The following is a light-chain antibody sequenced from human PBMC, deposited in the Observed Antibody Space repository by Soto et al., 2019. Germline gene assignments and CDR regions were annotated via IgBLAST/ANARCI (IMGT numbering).Light chain of an antibody. V-gene: IGKV1-5*01. CDR3: QQYNTNPWT. Sequence: DXQXTQSXSTXSAXVGXRXXXTCXASQSIRTWLAWYQQKPGKAPKLLIYDASSLKSGVPSRFSGGGSGTEFTLTISSLQPDDFTTYYYQQYNTNPWTFGQGTKVDIK. CDR2: DAS. J-gene: IGKJ1*01. CDR1: QSIRTW.